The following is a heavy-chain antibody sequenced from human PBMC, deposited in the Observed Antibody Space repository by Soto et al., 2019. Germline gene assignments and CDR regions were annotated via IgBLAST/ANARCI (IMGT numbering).Heavy chain of an antibody. CDR2: ISYDGSNK. J-gene: IGHJ4*02. CDR1: GFTFSSYG. CDR3: ANSGWLDY. D-gene: IGHD6-19*01. V-gene: IGHV3-30*18. Sequence: ESGGGVVQPGRSLRLSCAASGFTFSSYGMHWVRQAPGKGLEWVAVISYDGSNKYYADSVKGRFTISRDNSKNTLYLQMNSLRAEDTAVYYCANSGWLDYWGQGTLVTVSS.